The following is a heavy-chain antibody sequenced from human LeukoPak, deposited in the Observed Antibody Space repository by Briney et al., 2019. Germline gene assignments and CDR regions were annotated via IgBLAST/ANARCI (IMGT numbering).Heavy chain of an antibody. CDR1: GGTFSSYA. CDR3: ATSLSNYKYYYFDY. D-gene: IGHD4-11*01. CDR2: IIPIFGTA. J-gene: IGHJ4*02. Sequence: SVKVSCKASGGTFSSYAISWVRQAPGQGLEWMGGIIPIFGTANYAQKFQGRVTITTDESTSTAYMELSSLRSEDTAAYYCATSLSNYKYYYFDYWGQGTLVTVSS. V-gene: IGHV1-69*05.